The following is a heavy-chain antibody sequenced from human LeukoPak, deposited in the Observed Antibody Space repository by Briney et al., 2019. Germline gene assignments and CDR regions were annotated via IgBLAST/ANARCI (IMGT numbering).Heavy chain of an antibody. J-gene: IGHJ4*02. CDR1: GFTFSSNY. CDR2: IYSGGST. V-gene: IGHV3-66*02. Sequence: GGSLRLSCAASGFTFSSNYMSWVRQAPGKGLGWVSVIYSGGSTYYADSVKGRFTISRDNSKNTLYLQMNSLRAEDTAVYYCAREVNGGDCLDYWGQGTLVTVSS. CDR3: AREVNGGDCLDY. D-gene: IGHD2-21*01.